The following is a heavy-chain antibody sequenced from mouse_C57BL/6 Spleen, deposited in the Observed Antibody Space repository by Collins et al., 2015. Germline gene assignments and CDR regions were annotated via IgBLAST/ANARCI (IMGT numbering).Heavy chain of an antibody. CDR2: ISNGGGST. V-gene: IGHV5-12-2*01. J-gene: IGHJ4*01. Sequence: EVKLVESGGGLVQPGGSLKLSCAVSGFTFSSYTMSWVRQTPEKRLEWVAYISNGGGSTYYPDTVKGRFTISRDNAKNTLYLQMSSLKSEDTAMYYCARRDWDAMDYWGQGTSVTVSS. CDR1: GFTFSSYT. CDR3: ARRDWDAMDY. D-gene: IGHD4-1*01.